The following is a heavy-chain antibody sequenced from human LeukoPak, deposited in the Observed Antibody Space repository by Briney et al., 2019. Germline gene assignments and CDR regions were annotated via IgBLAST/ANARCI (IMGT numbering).Heavy chain of an antibody. V-gene: IGHV1-69*05. Sequence: SVKVSCKASGGTFSSYAISWVRQAPGQGLEWMGGIIPIFGTANYAQKLQGRVTMTTDTSTSTAYMELRSLRSDDTAVYYCASRDLEPGNPNYGGKVEGFDYWGQGTLVTVSS. CDR1: GGTFSSYA. J-gene: IGHJ4*02. D-gene: IGHD4-23*01. CDR2: IIPIFGTA. CDR3: ASRDLEPGNPNYGGKVEGFDY.